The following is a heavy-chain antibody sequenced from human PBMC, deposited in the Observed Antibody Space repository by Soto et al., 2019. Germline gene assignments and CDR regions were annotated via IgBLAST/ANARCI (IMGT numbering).Heavy chain of an antibody. CDR1: GFSLNTGGVG. V-gene: IGHV2-5*02. CDR3: VRNWRSYGGAYYYGMDA. J-gene: IGHJ6*02. CDR2: IYWDDDE. Sequence: ITLKESGPTLVKPTQTLTLTCTFSGFSLNTGGVGVGWVRQPRGKAMEWLALIYWDDDERYRPSLRSRLNITKHTINPPVVLTMTTMDPEDTATYSCVRNWRSYGGAYYYGMDAWGQGTTVTVSS. D-gene: IGHD3-10*01.